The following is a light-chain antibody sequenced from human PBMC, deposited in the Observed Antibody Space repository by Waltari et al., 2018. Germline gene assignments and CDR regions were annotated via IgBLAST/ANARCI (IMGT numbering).Light chain of an antibody. J-gene: IGKJ4*01. CDR2: GAS. V-gene: IGKV3-20*01. Sequence: EMVLTQSPGTLSLSPGERATPSCRASPSVRSSYLAWYQQKPGQAPRLLIYGASSRATGIPDRFSGSGSGTDFTLTISRLEPEDFAVYYCQQYGSSSLTFGGGTKVEIK. CDR3: QQYGSSSLT. CDR1: PSVRSSY.